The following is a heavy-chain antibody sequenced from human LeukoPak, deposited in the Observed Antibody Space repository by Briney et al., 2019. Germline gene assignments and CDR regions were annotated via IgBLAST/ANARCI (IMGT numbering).Heavy chain of an antibody. J-gene: IGHJ4*02. CDR2: ISSSGSTI. CDR3: ARALYDSSGYVDY. D-gene: IGHD3-22*01. Sequence: PGRSLRLSCAPSGFTFTSYEMNWVRQAPGKGREWVSYISSSGSTIYYADSVKGRFTISRDNAKNSLYLQMNSLRAEDTAVYYCARALYDSSGYVDYWGQGTLVTVSS. CDR1: GFTFTSYE. V-gene: IGHV3-48*03.